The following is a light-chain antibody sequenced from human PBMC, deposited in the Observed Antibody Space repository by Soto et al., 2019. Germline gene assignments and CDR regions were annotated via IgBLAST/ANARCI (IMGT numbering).Light chain of an antibody. J-gene: IGKJ1*01. Sequence: DIQMTQSPPALSASVGDRVTITCRASQSVNTSLAWYQQKPGKAPKLLIHDASSLQTGVPSRFSGSGSGTEFTLTISSLQPDDFATYYCQQYQSYSETFGHGTKVEIK. CDR3: QQYQSYSET. CDR2: DAS. V-gene: IGKV1-5*01. CDR1: QSVNTS.